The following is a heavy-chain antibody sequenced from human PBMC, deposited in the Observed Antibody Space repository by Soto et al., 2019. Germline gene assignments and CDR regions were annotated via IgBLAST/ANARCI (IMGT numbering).Heavy chain of an antibody. CDR3: ARVHWRGGSCCWGDV. CDR1: GGTFSSYT. J-gene: IGHJ6*04. V-gene: IGHV1-69*02. Sequence: ASVKVSCKASGGTFSSYTISWVRQAPGQGLEWMGRIIPILGIANYAQKFQGRVTITADKSTSTAYMELSSLRSEDTAVYYCARVHWRGGSCCWGDVWGKRTTVTVSS. D-gene: IGHD2-15*01. CDR2: IIPILGIA.